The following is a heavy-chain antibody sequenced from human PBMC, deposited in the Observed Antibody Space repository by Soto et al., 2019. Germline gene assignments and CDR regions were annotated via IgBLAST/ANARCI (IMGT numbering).Heavy chain of an antibody. CDR3: AREGLTGTIGLYYYYGMDV. J-gene: IGHJ6*02. D-gene: IGHD1-7*01. Sequence: QVQLQESGPGLVKPSETLSLTCTVSGGSISSYYWSWIRQPPGKGLEWIGYIYYSGSTNYNPSLKSRVTISVDTSTHPFSLKLSSVTAADTAVYYCAREGLTGTIGLYYYYGMDVWGQGNTVTVSS. V-gene: IGHV4-59*01. CDR2: IYYSGST. CDR1: GGSISSYY.